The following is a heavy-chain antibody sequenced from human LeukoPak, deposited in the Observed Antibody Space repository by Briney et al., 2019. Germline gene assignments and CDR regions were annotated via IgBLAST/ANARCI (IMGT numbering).Heavy chain of an antibody. V-gene: IGHV3-53*01. J-gene: IGHJ3*02. CDR1: GFSINTYT. Sequence: PGGSLRLSCDASGFSINTYTMYWVRQAPGKGLEWVSIIYSGGSTFYADSVKGQFTISRDNSKNTLYLQMNSLRAEDTAVYYCARGGSYLSAFDIWGQGTMVTVSS. D-gene: IGHD1-26*01. CDR3: ARGGSYLSAFDI. CDR2: IYSGGST.